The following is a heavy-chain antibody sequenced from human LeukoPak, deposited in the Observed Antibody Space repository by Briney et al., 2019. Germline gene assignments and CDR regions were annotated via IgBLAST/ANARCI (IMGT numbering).Heavy chain of an antibody. CDR2: MYYSGST. CDR3: ASLYSGSYDTGSFDYFNY. J-gene: IGHJ4*02. CDR1: GGSISSYY. D-gene: IGHD1-26*01. Sequence: SETLSLTCTVSGGSISSYYWSWIRQPPGKGLEWIGYMYYSGSTNYNPSLKSRVTISVDTSKNQFSLKLSPVTAADTAVYYCASLYSGSYDTGSFDYFNYWGQGTLVTVSS. V-gene: IGHV4-59*01.